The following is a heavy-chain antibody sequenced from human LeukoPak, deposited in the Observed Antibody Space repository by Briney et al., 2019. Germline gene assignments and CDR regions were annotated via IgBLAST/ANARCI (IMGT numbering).Heavy chain of an antibody. J-gene: IGHJ4*02. CDR2: ISSSGSSI. Sequence: PGGSLRLSCAASGFTFSRYEMNWVRQAPGKGLEWVSYISSSGSSIYYADSLKGRFTIFRDNAKKSLYLQMKSLRAEDTAVYYCARDEDMVATIPSFFDYWGQGTLVTVSS. V-gene: IGHV3-48*03. CDR1: GFTFSRYE. D-gene: IGHD5-12*01. CDR3: ARDEDMVATIPSFFDY.